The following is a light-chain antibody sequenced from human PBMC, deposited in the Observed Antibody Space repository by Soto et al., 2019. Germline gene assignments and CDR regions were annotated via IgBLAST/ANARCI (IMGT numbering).Light chain of an antibody. V-gene: IGLV1-47*01. CDR1: TSNILRNY. Sequence: QAVVTQPPSASGNPGQRLTISCSGSTSNILRNYVYWYRQLPGTAPRLLISMNDQRPSGVPDRFSGSKSGTSASLAISGLRYEDEADYYCASWDDSLSGYVFGTGTKLTVL. J-gene: IGLJ1*01. CDR3: ASWDDSLSGYV. CDR2: MND.